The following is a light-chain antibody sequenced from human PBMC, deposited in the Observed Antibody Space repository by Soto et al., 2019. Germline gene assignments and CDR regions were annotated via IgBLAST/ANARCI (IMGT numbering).Light chain of an antibody. CDR2: AAS. J-gene: IGKJ2*01. Sequence: DIQMTQSPSSLSASVGDRVIITCRASQSVSTYLNWYQQKLGKAPKLLISAASNLQSGVPSRFSGSGSGTEFTLTISGLEVEDFAIYFCQQSFTTPPYTFGQGPRL. V-gene: IGKV1-39*01. CDR1: QSVSTY. CDR3: QQSFTTPPYT.